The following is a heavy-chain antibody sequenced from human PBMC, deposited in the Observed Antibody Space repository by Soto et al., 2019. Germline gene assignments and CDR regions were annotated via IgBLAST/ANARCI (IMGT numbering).Heavy chain of an antibody. CDR3: ATNYGSGSAHFDY. V-gene: IGHV1-69*02. Sequence: QVQLVQSGPEVKKPGSSVRVSCTASGGTFSSHTINWVRQVPGQGPEWMGRSIPMLGMSNYAQKFQGRVMMIADKSTNTVYMELSSLRSEDTAIYYCATNYGSGSAHFDYWGQGTLVTVSS. CDR2: SIPMLGMS. D-gene: IGHD3-10*01. J-gene: IGHJ4*02. CDR1: GGTFSSHT.